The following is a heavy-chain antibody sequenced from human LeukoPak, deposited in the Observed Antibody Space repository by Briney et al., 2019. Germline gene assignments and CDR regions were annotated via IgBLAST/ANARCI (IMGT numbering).Heavy chain of an antibody. CDR2: INHSGST. V-gene: IGHV4-34*01. J-gene: IGHJ5*02. Sequence: PSETLSLTCAVYGGSFSGYYWSWIRQPPGKGLEWIGEINHSGSTNYNPSLKSRVTISVDTSKNQFSLKLSYVTAADTAVYYCAKGNYDFWSGYSSSAWFDPWGQGTLVTVSS. D-gene: IGHD3-3*01. CDR1: GGSFSGYY. CDR3: AKGNYDFWSGYSSSAWFDP.